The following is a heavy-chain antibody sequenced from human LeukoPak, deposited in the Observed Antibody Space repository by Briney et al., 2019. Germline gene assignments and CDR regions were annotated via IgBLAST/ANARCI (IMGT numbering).Heavy chain of an antibody. D-gene: IGHD3-10*01. CDR1: GFTFSSYG. V-gene: IGHV3-30*18. J-gene: IGHJ6*04. CDR3: AKDAYYGSGSYYIHRGPSGMDV. Sequence: GGSLRLSCAASGFTFSSYGMHWVRQAPGKGLEWVAVISYDGSNKYYADSVKGRFTISRDSSKNTLYLQMNSLRAEDTAVYYCAKDAYYGSGSYYIHRGPSGMDVWGKGTTVTVSS. CDR2: ISYDGSNK.